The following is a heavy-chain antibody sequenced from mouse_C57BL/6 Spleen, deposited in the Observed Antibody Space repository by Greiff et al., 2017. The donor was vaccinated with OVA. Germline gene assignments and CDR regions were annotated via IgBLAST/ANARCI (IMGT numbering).Heavy chain of an antibody. CDR3: AREEDGNYAFDY. D-gene: IGHD2-1*01. J-gene: IGHJ2*01. V-gene: IGHV5-4*01. CDR2: ISDGGSYT. Sequence: EVQGVESGGGLVKPGGSLKLSCAASGFTFSSYAMSWVRQTPEKRLEWVATISDGGSYTYYPDNVKGRFTISRDNAKNNLYLQMSHLKSEDTAMYYCAREEDGNYAFDYWGQGTTLTVSS. CDR1: GFTFSSYA.